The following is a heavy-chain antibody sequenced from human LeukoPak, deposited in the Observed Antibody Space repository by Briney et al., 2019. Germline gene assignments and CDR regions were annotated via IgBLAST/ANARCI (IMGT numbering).Heavy chain of an antibody. CDR1: GGSVSSGSYH. D-gene: IGHD2-2*01. CDR2: FCYGGTT. J-gene: IGHJ5*02. V-gene: IGHV4-39*01. Sequence: SETLSLTCTVSGGSVSSGSYHWGWIRQPPGKGLEWIGSFCYGGTTYYNPSLKSRVTMSVDTSNNQFSLRLTSVTAADTAVYYCARQCTSPTDTRLNWFDPWGQGTLVTVSS. CDR3: ARQCTSPTDTRLNWFDP.